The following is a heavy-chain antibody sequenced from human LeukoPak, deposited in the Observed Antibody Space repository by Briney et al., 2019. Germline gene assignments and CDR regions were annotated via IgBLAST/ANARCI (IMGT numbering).Heavy chain of an antibody. J-gene: IGHJ4*02. Sequence: SETLSLTCTVSGGSISSYYWTWIRQPPGKGLEWIGYIYYSGSTDYNPSLKSRVTISVDTSKNQFSLKLTSVTAADTAVYYCARAKGVQLWLGDFDYWGQGTLVTVSS. V-gene: IGHV4-59*01. CDR3: ARAKGVQLWLGDFDY. CDR2: IYYSGST. CDR1: GGSISSYY. D-gene: IGHD5-18*01.